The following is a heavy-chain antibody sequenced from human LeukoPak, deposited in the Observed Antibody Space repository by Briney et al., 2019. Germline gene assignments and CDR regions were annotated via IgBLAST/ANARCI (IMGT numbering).Heavy chain of an antibody. CDR3: ATDLLPNYYGSGSYYNMNDY. J-gene: IGHJ4*02. CDR2: FDPEDGET. V-gene: IGHV1-24*01. D-gene: IGHD3-10*01. Sequence: ASVKVSCKVSRYTLTELSMHWVRQAPGKGLEWMGGFDPEDGETIYAQKFQGRVTMTEDTSTDTAYMELSSLRSEDTAVYYCATDLLPNYYGSGSYYNMNDYWGQGTLVTVSS. CDR1: RYTLTELS.